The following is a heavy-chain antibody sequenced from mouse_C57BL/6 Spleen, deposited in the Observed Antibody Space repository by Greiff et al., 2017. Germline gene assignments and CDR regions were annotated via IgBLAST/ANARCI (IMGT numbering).Heavy chain of an antibody. CDR2: IDPSDSYT. Sequence: QVQLKESGAELVMPGASVKLSCKASGYTFTSYWMHWVKQRPGQGLEWIGEIDPSDSYTNYNQKFKGKSTLTVDKSSSTAYMQLSSLTSEDSAVYYSARDYYGSSYAWFAYWGQGTLVTVSA. V-gene: IGHV1-69*01. CDR1: GYTFTSYW. J-gene: IGHJ3*01. CDR3: ARDYYGSSYAWFAY. D-gene: IGHD1-1*01.